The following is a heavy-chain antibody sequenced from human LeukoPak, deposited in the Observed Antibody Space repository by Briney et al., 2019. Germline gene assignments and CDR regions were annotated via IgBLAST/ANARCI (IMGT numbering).Heavy chain of an antibody. CDR2: ISWNSGSI. V-gene: IGHV3-9*01. Sequence: PGRSLRLSCAASGFTFDDYAMHWVRQAPGKDLEWVSGISWNSGSIGYADSVKGRFTISRDNAKNSLYLQMNSLRAEDTALYYCAKDMQTIAAAGRKYYFDYWGQGTLVTVSS. D-gene: IGHD6-13*01. CDR1: GFTFDDYA. CDR3: AKDMQTIAAAGRKYYFDY. J-gene: IGHJ4*02.